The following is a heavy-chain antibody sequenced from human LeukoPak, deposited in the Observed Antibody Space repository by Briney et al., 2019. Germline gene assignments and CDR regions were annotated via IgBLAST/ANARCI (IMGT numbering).Heavy chain of an antibody. CDR2: INPNSGGT. V-gene: IGHV1-2*02. J-gene: IGHJ3*02. Sequence: ASVKVSCKASGYTFTSYDINLVRQATGQGLEWMGWINPNSGGTNYAQKFQGRVTMTRDTSISTAYMELSRLRSDDTAVYYCARGLGYDFWSGFDHAFDIWGQGTMVTVSS. CDR1: GYTFTSYD. D-gene: IGHD3-3*01. CDR3: ARGLGYDFWSGFDHAFDI.